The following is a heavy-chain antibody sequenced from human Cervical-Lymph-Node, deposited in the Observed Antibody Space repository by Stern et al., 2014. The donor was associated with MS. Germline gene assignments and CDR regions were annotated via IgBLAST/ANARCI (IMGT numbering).Heavy chain of an antibody. J-gene: IGHJ4*02. CDR3: AKDRGSGWYGFDY. Sequence: VQLVESGGGVVQPGRSLRLSCAASGFTFSDYDVHWVRQAPGKGPEWVAVIAHDGSNKFYADSVTGRFIISRDNSKNTVFLQMNSLRAEDTAVYFCAKDRGSGWYGFDYWGQGTLVTVSS. V-gene: IGHV3-30*18. CDR1: GFTFSDYD. CDR2: IAHDGSNK. D-gene: IGHD6-19*01.